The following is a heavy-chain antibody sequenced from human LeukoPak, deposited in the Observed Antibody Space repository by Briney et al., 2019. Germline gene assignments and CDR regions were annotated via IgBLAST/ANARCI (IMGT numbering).Heavy chain of an antibody. V-gene: IGHV3-33*06. D-gene: IGHD6-13*01. Sequence: GGSLRLSCAASGFTFSSYGMHWVRQAPGKGLEWVAVIWYDGSNKYYADSVKGRFTISRDNSKNTLYLQMSSLRAEDTAVYYCAKPTDGGPAAAGLDYWGQGTLVTVSS. CDR3: AKPTDGGPAAAGLDY. CDR2: IWYDGSNK. J-gene: IGHJ4*02. CDR1: GFTFSSYG.